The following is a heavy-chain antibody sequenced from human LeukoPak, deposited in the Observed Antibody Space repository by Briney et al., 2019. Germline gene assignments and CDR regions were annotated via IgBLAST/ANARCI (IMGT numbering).Heavy chain of an antibody. CDR3: ARDRSGGSVGSWFDS. Sequence: GGSLRLSCAASGFTFRNYGMSWVRQAPGKGLEWVSAISGSGGSTYYADSVKGRFTVSRDNSKNTLYLQMNSLRAEDTAVYYCARDRSGGSVGSWFDSWGQGTLVTVSS. D-gene: IGHD2-15*01. V-gene: IGHV3-23*01. CDR2: ISGSGGST. J-gene: IGHJ5*01. CDR1: GFTFRNYG.